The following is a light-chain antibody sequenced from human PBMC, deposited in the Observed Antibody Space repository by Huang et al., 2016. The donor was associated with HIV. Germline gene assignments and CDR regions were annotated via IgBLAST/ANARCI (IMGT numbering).Light chain of an antibody. CDR2: AAS. J-gene: IGKJ1*01. CDR3: QQHNSWPRT. Sequence: EIVMTQSPATLSVSPGESATLSCRASQSVGSNLAWYQQRRGQAPRLLIYAASTRATGIPARFSGRGSGTEFTLTVSSLQSEDFAVYYCQQHNSWPRTFGQGTRV. CDR1: QSVGSN. V-gene: IGKV3-15*01.